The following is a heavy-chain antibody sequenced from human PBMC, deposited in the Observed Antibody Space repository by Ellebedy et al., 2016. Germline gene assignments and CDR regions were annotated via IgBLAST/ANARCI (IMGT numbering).Heavy chain of an antibody. Sequence: GGSLRLSXTASGFTFSNYWINWVRQAPGKGLEWVANINPAGTEKNYVDSVKGRFTMSRDNAKNSLYLQMNSPRAEDTAVYYCTRAISAGFIDSWGQGTLVTVSS. CDR3: TRAISAGFIDS. CDR1: GFTFSNYW. CDR2: INPAGTEK. D-gene: IGHD6-13*01. V-gene: IGHV3-7*01. J-gene: IGHJ4*02.